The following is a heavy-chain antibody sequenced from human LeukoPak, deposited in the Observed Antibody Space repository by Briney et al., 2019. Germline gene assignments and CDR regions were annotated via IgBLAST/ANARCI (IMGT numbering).Heavy chain of an antibody. CDR2: IYPGDSDT. D-gene: IGHD1-1*01. J-gene: IGHJ2*01. Sequence: GESLKISCTGSVYSFTNYWIGWVRQLPGKGLEGMGSIYPGDSDTRYSPSFQGQVTISADKSINTAYLQWSSLKASDTAMYYCARKPPSTTGFYWYFDLWGRGTLVTVSS. V-gene: IGHV5-51*01. CDR1: VYSFTNYW. CDR3: ARKPPSTTGFYWYFDL.